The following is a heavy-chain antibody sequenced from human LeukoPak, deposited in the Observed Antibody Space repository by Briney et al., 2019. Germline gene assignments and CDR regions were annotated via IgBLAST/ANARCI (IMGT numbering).Heavy chain of an antibody. J-gene: IGHJ1*01. Sequence: GGSLRLSCAASGFTFSSYGMHWVRQAPGKGLEWVAFIRYDGSNKYYADSVKGRFTIARDNSKNTLYLQMTSLRAEDTAVYYCAKDSAVYDSTNGNFQHWGQGTLVTVSS. CDR2: IRYDGSNK. CDR1: GFTFSSYG. D-gene: IGHD3-22*01. V-gene: IGHV3-30*02. CDR3: AKDSAVYDSTNGNFQH.